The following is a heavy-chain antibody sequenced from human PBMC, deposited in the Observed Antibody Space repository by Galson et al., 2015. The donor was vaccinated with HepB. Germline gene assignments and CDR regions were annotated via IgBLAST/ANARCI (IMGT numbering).Heavy chain of an antibody. CDR1: GYTFTSYA. D-gene: IGHD2-21*01. V-gene: IGHV1-3*01. J-gene: IGHJ3*02. CDR3: ARAPTPTYCGGDCYSGDAFDI. Sequence: SVKVSCKASGYTFTSYAMHWVRQAPGQRLEWMGWINAGNGNTKYSQKFQGRVTITRDTSASTAYMELSSLRSEDTAVYYCARAPTPTYCGGDCYSGDAFDIWGQGTMVTVSS. CDR2: INAGNGNT.